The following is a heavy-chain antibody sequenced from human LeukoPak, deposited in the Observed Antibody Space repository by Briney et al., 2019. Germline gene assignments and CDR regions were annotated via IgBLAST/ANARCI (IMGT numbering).Heavy chain of an antibody. D-gene: IGHD3-22*01. CDR1: GGSISSDSYY. J-gene: IGHJ4*02. Sequence: SETLSLTCTVSGGSISSDSYYWGWIRQPPGKGLEWIGTIYYSGSTFYHPSLKSRVTISVDTSKSQFSLKLSSVTAADTAVYYCARVYDSSAAYWGQGTLVTVSS. V-gene: IGHV4-39*01. CDR3: ARVYDSSAAY. CDR2: IYYSGST.